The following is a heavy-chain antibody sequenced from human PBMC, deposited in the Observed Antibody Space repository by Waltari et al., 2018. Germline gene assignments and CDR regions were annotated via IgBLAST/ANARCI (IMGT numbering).Heavy chain of an antibody. J-gene: IGHJ6*04. CDR1: VATIRGYS. V-gene: IGHV1-69*05. D-gene: IGHD3-16*01. CDR3: ARGEYNFAWGCSWDV. Sequence: QVHMVKSGAEVKKTGPSVKVSCKASVATIRGYSICWVRQAPGQGLEWVGGLITILGKIDLAQKFQGRVSITTDESTDTAYMELSSLTSEDTGVYYCARGEYNFAWGCSWDVWGKGTTVTVSS. CDR2: LITILGKI.